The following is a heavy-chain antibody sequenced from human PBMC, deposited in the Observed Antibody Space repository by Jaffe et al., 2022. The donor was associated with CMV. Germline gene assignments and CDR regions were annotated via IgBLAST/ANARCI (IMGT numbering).Heavy chain of an antibody. CDR2: INPDGGRT. V-gene: IGHV3-74*01. J-gene: IGHJ6*03. Sequence: EVQLVESGGGLVQPGGSLRLSCTASEFIFSNYWIHWVRHAPGQGLEWLSRINPDGGRTNYADSVQGRFTISRDNARNTLYLQMNGLRAEDTAVYYCARGQKAPSYGTTWSFYNYFYMDVWGRGTTVIVSS. D-gene: IGHD6-13*01. CDR3: ARGQKAPSYGTTWSFYNYFYMDV. CDR1: EFIFSNYW.